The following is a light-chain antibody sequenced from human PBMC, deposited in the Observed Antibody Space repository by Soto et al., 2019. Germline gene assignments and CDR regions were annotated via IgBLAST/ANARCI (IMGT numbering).Light chain of an antibody. CDR1: TGAVTSDYC. J-gene: IGLJ3*02. CDR3: LLYFGGAQRWL. V-gene: IGLV7-43*01. CDR2: CTN. Sequence: QAVVTQEPSLTVSPGETVTLTCASNTGAVTSDYCANWFQQKPGQAPRTLIYCTNNKHSWNPARFSGSLLGGKAALTLSGVQREDEAEYYCLLYFGGAQRWLFGGGTQLTVL.